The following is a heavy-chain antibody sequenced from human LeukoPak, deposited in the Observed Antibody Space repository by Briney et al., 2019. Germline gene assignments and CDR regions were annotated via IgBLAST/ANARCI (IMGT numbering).Heavy chain of an antibody. CDR2: ISSSSTTI. CDR3: ARDRSGGYVSYFDS. Sequence: PGGSLRLSCEASKFTFSLYNMNWVRQAPGKGLEWVSYISSSSTTIYYADSVKGRFTISRDNAKSSLFLQMNSLRDEDTAVYFCARDRSGGYVSYFDSWGQGTQVTVSS. J-gene: IGHJ4*02. V-gene: IGHV3-48*02. CDR1: KFTFSLYN. D-gene: IGHD3-22*01.